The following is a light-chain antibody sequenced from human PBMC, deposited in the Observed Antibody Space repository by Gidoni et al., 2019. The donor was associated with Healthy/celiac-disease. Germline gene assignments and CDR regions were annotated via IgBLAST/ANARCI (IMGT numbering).Light chain of an antibody. CDR2: GAS. CDR1: QSVSSNY. Sequence: EIVFTQSPGTLSLSPGERATLSCRASQSVSSNYLAWYQQKPGQAPRLLIYGASSRATGIPDRFSGSGSGTDFTLTISRLEPEDFAVYYCQQYDISLTFGGGTKVEIK. V-gene: IGKV3-20*01. J-gene: IGKJ4*01. CDR3: QQYDISLT.